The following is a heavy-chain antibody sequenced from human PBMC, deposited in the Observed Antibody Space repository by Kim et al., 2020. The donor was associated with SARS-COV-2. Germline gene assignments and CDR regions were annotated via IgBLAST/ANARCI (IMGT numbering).Heavy chain of an antibody. CDR1: GGSISSYY. D-gene: IGHD3-16*01. V-gene: IGHV4-59*01. J-gene: IGHJ5*02. CDR3: SRGLWFDP. Sequence: SETLSLTCTVSGGSISSYYWSWIRQPPGKGLEWIGYIHYSGSTNYNPSLKSRVTITADTSKNQFSLMLSSVTAADTAVYYCSRGLWFDPWGQGTLVTASS. CDR2: IHYSGST.